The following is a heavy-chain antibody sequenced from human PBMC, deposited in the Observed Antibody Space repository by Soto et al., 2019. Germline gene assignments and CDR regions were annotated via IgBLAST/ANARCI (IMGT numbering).Heavy chain of an antibody. D-gene: IGHD2-2*01. Sequence: QVQLVQSGAEVTRPGSSVKVSCRASGGTFSSYGVSWVRQAPGQGLEWMGGIIHLSDTAHYAQNFQGRDTRTADGSTNTTFMEGTTLRSEDTAVYYCARGPTFDECSSDTGCRTYYFGMDVSGSGTTVNVSS. J-gene: IGHJ6*04. CDR3: ARGPTFDECSSDTGCRTYYFGMDV. CDR1: GGTFSSYG. CDR2: IIHLSDTA. V-gene: IGHV1-69*01.